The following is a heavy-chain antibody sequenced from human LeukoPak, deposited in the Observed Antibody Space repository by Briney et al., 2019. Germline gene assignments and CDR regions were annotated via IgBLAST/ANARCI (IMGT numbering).Heavy chain of an antibody. CDR2: SNEDGSTT. J-gene: IGHJ4*02. V-gene: IGHV3-74*01. CDR3: VRDLGGRSGH. Sequence: GGSLRLSCAASGFTFSSNWMHWVRQAPGRGLVWVSRSNEDGSTTNYADSVKGRFTISRDNAKNTLYLQMNSLTAEDTAVYYCVRDLGGRSGHWGQGTLVTVSS. D-gene: IGHD1-26*01. CDR1: GFTFSSNW.